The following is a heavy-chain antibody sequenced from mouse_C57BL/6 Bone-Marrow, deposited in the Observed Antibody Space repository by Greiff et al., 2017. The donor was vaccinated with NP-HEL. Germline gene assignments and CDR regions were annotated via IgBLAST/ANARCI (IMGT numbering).Heavy chain of an antibody. Sequence: VQLQQPGAELVKPGASVKLSCKASGYTFTTYWMQWVKQRPGQGLEWIGEIDPSDSYTNYNQKFKGKATLTVDTSSSTANMQLSSLTSEDSAVYYWARKAYCGRSYEFAYWGQGTLVTVSA. CDR3: ARKAYCGRSYEFAY. CDR1: GYTFTTYW. J-gene: IGHJ3*01. CDR2: IDPSDSYT. V-gene: IGHV1-50*01. D-gene: IGHD1-1*01.